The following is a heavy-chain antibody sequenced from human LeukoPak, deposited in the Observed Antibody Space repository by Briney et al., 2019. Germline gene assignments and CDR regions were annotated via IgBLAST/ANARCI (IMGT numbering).Heavy chain of an antibody. CDR1: GYTFTGYY. CDR2: ISAYNGNT. CDR3: ARVVAGTEKIDY. D-gene: IGHD6-19*01. Sequence: ASVKVSRKASGYTFTGYYRHWVRQAPGQGLEWMGWISAYNGNTNYAQKLQGRVTMTTDTSTSTAYMELRSLRSDDTAVYYCARVVAGTEKIDYWGQGTLVTVSS. J-gene: IGHJ4*02. V-gene: IGHV1-18*04.